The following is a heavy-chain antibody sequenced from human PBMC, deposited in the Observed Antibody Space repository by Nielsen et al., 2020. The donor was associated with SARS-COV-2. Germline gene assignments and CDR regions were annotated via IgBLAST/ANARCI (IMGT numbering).Heavy chain of an antibody. J-gene: IGHJ6*02. Sequence: WIRQPPGKGLEWIGRIYTSGSTNYNPSLKSRVTISVDTSKNQFSLKLSSVTAADTAVYYCVRATVDCSSTSCHYYYGMDVWGQGTTVTVSS. CDR3: VRATVDCSSTSCHYYYGMDV. V-gene: IGHV4-61*02. D-gene: IGHD2-2*01. CDR2: IYTSGST.